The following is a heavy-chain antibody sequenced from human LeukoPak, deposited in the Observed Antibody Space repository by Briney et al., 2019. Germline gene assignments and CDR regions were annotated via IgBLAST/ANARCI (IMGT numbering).Heavy chain of an antibody. CDR2: ISYDGSNK. V-gene: IGHV3-30*18. Sequence: GRSLRLSCAASGFTFSSYGMHWVRQAPGKGLEWVAVISYDGSNKYYADSVKGRFTISRDNSKNTLYLQMNSLRAEDTAVYYCANPPLRGYSSSWYNFWGQGTLVTVSS. CDR3: ANPPLRGYSSSWYNF. J-gene: IGHJ4*02. CDR1: GFTFSSYG. D-gene: IGHD6-13*01.